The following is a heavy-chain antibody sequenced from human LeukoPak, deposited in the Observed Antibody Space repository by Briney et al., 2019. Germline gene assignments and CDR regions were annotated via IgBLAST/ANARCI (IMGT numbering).Heavy chain of an antibody. Sequence: SETLSLTCAVYGGSFSGYYWSWIRQPPGKGLEWIGEINHSGSTNYNPSLKSQVTISVDTSKNQFSLKLSSVTAADTAVYYCARVYLISRGRHYDILTGYYRGRSYFDYWGQGTLVTVSS. J-gene: IGHJ4*02. V-gene: IGHV4-34*01. D-gene: IGHD3-9*01. CDR3: ARVYLISRGRHYDILTGYYRGRSYFDY. CDR2: INHSGST. CDR1: GGSFSGYY.